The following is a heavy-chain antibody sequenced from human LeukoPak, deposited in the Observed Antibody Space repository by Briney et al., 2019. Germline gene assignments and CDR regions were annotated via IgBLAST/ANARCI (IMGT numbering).Heavy chain of an antibody. V-gene: IGHV4-38-2*02. Sequence: NPSETLSLTCTVSGYSISSGYYWGWIRQPPGKGLEWIGSIYHSGSTYYNPSLKSRVTISVDTSKNQFSLKLSSVTAADTAVYYCARATYYYDSSGYWTLEFDFDIWGQGTMVTVSS. CDR1: GYSISSGYY. J-gene: IGHJ3*02. D-gene: IGHD3-22*01. CDR2: IYHSGST. CDR3: ARATYYYDSSGYWTLEFDFDI.